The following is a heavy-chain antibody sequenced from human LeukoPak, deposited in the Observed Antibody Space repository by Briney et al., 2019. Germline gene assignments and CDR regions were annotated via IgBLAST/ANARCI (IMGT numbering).Heavy chain of an antibody. J-gene: IGHJ6*02. V-gene: IGHV1-24*01. D-gene: IGHD1-26*01. Sequence: ASVKVSCKVSGYTLTELSMHWVRQAPGKGLEWMGGFDPEDGETIYAQKFQGRVTMTEDTSTDTAYMELRSLRSDDTAVYYCARDMVGASAAYYYYGMDVWGQGTTVTVSS. CDR2: FDPEDGET. CDR1: GYTLTELS. CDR3: ARDMVGASAAYYYYGMDV.